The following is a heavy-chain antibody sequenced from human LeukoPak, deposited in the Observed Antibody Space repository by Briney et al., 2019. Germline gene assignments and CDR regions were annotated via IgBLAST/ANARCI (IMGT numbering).Heavy chain of an antibody. D-gene: IGHD1-26*01. CDR3: AKARGSYSQFDY. Sequence: GGSLRLSCAASGFTVSSNYMTWVRQAPGKGLEWVSGISGSGGSTYYADSVKGRFTISRDSSKNTLYLQMNSLRAEDTAIYYCAKARGSYSQFDYWGQGTLVTVSS. CDR2: ISGSGGST. J-gene: IGHJ4*02. V-gene: IGHV3-23*01. CDR1: GFTVSSNY.